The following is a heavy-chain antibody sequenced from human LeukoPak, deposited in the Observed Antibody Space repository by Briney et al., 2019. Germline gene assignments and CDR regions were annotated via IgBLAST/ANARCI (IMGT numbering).Heavy chain of an antibody. CDR3: AKGDDCSGYYVALDY. CDR1: GFTFDDYA. D-gene: IGHD3-22*01. CDR2: ISWNSGSI. J-gene: IGHJ4*02. Sequence: GRSLRLSCAASGFTFDDYAMRWVRQAPGKGLEWVSSISWNSGSIGYADSVKGRFTISRDNSKNILYLQMHSLRVADGAADNCAKGDDCSGYYVALDYWGQGTLVTVSS. V-gene: IGHV3-9*01.